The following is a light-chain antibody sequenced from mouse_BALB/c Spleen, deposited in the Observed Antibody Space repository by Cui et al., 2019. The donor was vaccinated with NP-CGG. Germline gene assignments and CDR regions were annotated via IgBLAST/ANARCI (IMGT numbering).Light chain of an antibody. J-gene: IGLJ1*01. Sequence: QAVVTQESALTTSPGETVTLTCRSSTRAVTTNNYANWVQEKPDHLFTGLIGGTNNRTPGVPARFSGSLIGDKAALIITGAQTEDEAIYFCALWYSNHWVFGGGTKLTVL. CDR2: GTN. CDR1: TRAVTTNNY. V-gene: IGLV1*01. CDR3: ALWYSNHWV.